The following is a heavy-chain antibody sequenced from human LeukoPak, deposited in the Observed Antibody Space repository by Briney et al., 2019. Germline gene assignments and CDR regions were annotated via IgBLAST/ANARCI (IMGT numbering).Heavy chain of an antibody. D-gene: IGHD6-6*01. CDR3: ARGIAARIGYFDL. CDR1: GGSFSGYY. CDR2: INHSGST. V-gene: IGHV4-34*01. J-gene: IGHJ2*01. Sequence: SETLSLTCAVYGGSFSGYYWSWIRQPPGKGLEWIGEINHSGSTNYNPSLKSRVTISADTSKNQFSLKLSSATAADTAVYYCARGIAARIGYFDLWGRGTLVTVSS.